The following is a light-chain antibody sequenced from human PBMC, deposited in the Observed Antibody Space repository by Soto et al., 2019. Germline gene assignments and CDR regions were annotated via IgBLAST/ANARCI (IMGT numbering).Light chain of an antibody. CDR3: QQYGNSRYA. J-gene: IGKJ2*01. CDR1: RSVSGAY. V-gene: IGKV3-20*01. CDR2: AAS. Sequence: DSVLTQSPGTLYLSPGERATLSCRTSRSVSGAYLAWYQQKPGQAPRLLIYAASSRATGIPDRFSGSVSGTDFTLTINRLEPDDFAVYYCQQYGNSRYAFGQGTKLEI.